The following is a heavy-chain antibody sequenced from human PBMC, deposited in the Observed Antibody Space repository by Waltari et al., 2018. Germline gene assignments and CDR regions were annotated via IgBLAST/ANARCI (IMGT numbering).Heavy chain of an antibody. J-gene: IGHJ4*02. CDR3: AKDRSYGHSLAN. V-gene: IGHV3-53*01. Sequence: EVQLVESGGGLLQRGGSLSLSCAGSGFDVSSSYVNWVRQAPGKGLEWVSGIHSGGNTYYADSVKGRFTISRDNAKNTLYLQMKSLRAEDTAVYYCAKDRSYGHSLANWGQGTLVTVSS. CDR1: GFDVSSSY. D-gene: IGHD4-17*01. CDR2: IHSGGNT.